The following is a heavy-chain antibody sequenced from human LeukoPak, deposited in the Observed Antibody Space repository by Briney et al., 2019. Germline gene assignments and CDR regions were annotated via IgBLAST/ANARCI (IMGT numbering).Heavy chain of an antibody. V-gene: IGHV3-66*02. J-gene: IGHJ4*02. CDR3: ARDYGGRPFDY. D-gene: IGHD4-23*01. Sequence: GGSQRLSCAASGFTVSSNYMSWVRQAPGKGLEWVSVIYSGGSTYYADSVKGRFTISRDNSKNTLYLQMNSLRAEDTAVYYCARDYGGRPFDYWGQGTLVTVSS. CDR1: GFTVSSNY. CDR2: IYSGGST.